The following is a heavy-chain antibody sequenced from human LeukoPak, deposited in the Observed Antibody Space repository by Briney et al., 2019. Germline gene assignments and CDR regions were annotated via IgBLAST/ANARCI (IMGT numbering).Heavy chain of an antibody. CDR1: GFTFSSYW. V-gene: IGHV3-7*01. CDR3: ARVGYSYGPANFDY. Sequence: GGSLRLSCAASGFTFSSYWMSWVRQAPGKGLEWVANIKQDGSEEYYVDSVKGRFTISRDNAKNSLYLQMNSLRAEDTAVYYCARVGYSYGPANFDYWGQGTLVTVSS. CDR2: IKQDGSEE. D-gene: IGHD5-18*01. J-gene: IGHJ4*02.